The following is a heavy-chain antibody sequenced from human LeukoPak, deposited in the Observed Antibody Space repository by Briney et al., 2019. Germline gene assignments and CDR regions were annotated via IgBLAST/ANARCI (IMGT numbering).Heavy chain of an antibody. V-gene: IGHV4-34*01. Sequence: SETLSLTCAVYGGSFSGYYWSWIRQPPGKGLEWIGEINHSGSTNYNPSLKSRVTISVDTSKNQFSLKLSSVTAADTAVYYCARGRINLLRFLEWLLYFDYWGQGTLVTVSS. D-gene: IGHD3-3*01. J-gene: IGHJ4*02. CDR1: GGSFSGYY. CDR3: ARGRINLLRFLEWLLYFDY. CDR2: INHSGST.